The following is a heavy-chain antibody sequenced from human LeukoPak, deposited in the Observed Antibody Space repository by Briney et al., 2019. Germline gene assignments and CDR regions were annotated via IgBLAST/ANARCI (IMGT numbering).Heavy chain of an antibody. CDR2: INQGGSER. CDR3: ARMFYDYVWGSHWDH. CDR1: GFTFNSYW. V-gene: IGHV3-7*01. Sequence: GGSLRLSCAVSGFTFNSYWMSWVRQAPGKGLEWVANINQGGSERHYVDSVKGRFTISRDNAKNSLYLQMNSLRAEDTAVYYCARMFYDYVWGSHWDHWGQGTLVTVSS. J-gene: IGHJ4*02. D-gene: IGHD3-16*01.